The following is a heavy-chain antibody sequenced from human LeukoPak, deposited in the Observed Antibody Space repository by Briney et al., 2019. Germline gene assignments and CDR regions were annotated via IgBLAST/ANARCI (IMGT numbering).Heavy chain of an antibody. CDR2: ISSSGSTI. CDR1: GFTFSRYE. Sequence: GGSLRLSCAAPGFTFSRYEMNCVRQTPRKGLGRVSYISSSGSTIYYAVSVKGRFTISRDNAKNSLYLQMNSLRDEDTAVYLCLCECCGVAVHWGQGTLVAVSS. J-gene: IGHJ4*02. CDR3: LCECCGVAVH. V-gene: IGHV3-48*03. D-gene: IGHD2-15*01.